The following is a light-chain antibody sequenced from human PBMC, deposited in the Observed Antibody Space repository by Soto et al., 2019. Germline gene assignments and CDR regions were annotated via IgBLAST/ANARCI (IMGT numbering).Light chain of an antibody. Sequence: DIQMTQSPSSLSASAGDRVTITCRASQSISNYLNWFQQKPGKAPNLLIYGASSLQSGVPSRFSGGGSGIDFTLTISSLQPEDFATYYCQQSYSTPWTFGHGTKVEIK. J-gene: IGKJ1*01. V-gene: IGKV1-39*01. CDR1: QSISNY. CDR3: QQSYSTPWT. CDR2: GAS.